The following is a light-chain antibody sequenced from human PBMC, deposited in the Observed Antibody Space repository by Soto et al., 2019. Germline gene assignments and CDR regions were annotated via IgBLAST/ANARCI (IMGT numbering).Light chain of an antibody. CDR2: KAS. V-gene: IGKV1-5*03. J-gene: IGKJ1*01. CDR3: QHYSAFSVT. CDR1: PTISSW. Sequence: DIQMTRSPSTLSGSVGYIFIITCLTIPTISSWLAWYQQKPGKAPKLLIYKASTLKSGVPSRFSGSGSGTEFTLTISSLQPDDFATYYCQHYSAFSVTFGQGTKVDIK.